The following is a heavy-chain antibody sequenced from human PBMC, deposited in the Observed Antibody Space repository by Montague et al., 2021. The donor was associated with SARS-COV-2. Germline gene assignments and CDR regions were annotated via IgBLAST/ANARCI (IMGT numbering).Heavy chain of an antibody. CDR1: GDSVSSNSAT. J-gene: IGHJ6*02. Sequence: CAISGDSVSSNSATWNWVRQSPSRGLELLGRTYYRSKWYNDYAVXVRGRVTINPDTSKNQFSLQLNSVTPEDTAIYYCTSGREGNYNVMDVWGQGTTVTVS. V-gene: IGHV6-1*01. CDR2: TYYRSKWYN. CDR3: TSGREGNYNVMDV. D-gene: IGHD1-1*01.